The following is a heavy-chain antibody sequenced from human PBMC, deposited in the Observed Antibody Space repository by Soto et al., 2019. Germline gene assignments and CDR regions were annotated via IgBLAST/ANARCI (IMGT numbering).Heavy chain of an antibody. J-gene: IGHJ4*02. D-gene: IGHD6-19*01. CDR2: IFSNDEK. CDR3: ARMVSGWMTEYYFDY. V-gene: IGHV2-26*01. Sequence: QVTLKESGPVLVKPTETLTLTCTVSGFSLSNARMGVSWIRQPPGKALEWLAHIFSNDEKSYSTPLKSKLTISKDTSKSQVVLTMTNMDPVDTATYYCARMVSGWMTEYYFDYWGQGTLVTVSS. CDR1: GFSLSNARMG.